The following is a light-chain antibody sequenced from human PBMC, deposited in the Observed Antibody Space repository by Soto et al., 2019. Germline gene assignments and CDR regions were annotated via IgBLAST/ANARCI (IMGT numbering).Light chain of an antibody. J-gene: IGKJ1*01. CDR1: QSVSNW. Sequence: DIQMTQSPSTLSASIGDRVTIACRASQSVSNWLAWYQQKPGKAPKLLIYDASSLESGVPSRFSGSGSGTEYTLTISSLQPEDSATYYCQQYNDYFQTFGQGTMVEI. CDR3: QQYNDYFQT. V-gene: IGKV1-5*01. CDR2: DAS.